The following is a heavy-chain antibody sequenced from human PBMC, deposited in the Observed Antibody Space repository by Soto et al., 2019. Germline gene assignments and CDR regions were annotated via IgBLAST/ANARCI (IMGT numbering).Heavy chain of an antibody. J-gene: IGHJ4*02. Sequence: QVQLVESGGGVVQPGRSLRLSCAASGFAFSTYGMHWVRQAPGEGLEWVAVISFDGSNKDYADSVKARLTISRDNSKNTLYLQMNSLRAEDTAVYYCAKSGCSSTTCYVNYWGRGTLVIVSS. CDR2: ISFDGSNK. V-gene: IGHV3-30*18. D-gene: IGHD2-2*01. CDR3: AKSGCSSTTCYVNY. CDR1: GFAFSTYG.